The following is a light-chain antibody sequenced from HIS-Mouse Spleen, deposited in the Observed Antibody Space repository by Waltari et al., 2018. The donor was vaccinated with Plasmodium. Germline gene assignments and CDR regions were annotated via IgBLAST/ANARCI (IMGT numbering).Light chain of an antibody. J-gene: IGLJ1*01. Sequence: QSALTQPASVSGSPGPSLTLSCTGTSSDVGSYNLVSCYQQHPGKAPNLMIYEGSKRPSGVSNRFSGSKSGNTASLTISGLQAEDEADYYCCSYAGSSTYVFGTGTKVTVL. CDR2: EGS. CDR3: CSYAGSSTYV. CDR1: SSDVGSYNL. V-gene: IGLV2-23*01.